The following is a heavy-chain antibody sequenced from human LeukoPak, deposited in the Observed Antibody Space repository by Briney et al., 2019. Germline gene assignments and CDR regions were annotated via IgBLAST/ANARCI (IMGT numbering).Heavy chain of an antibody. D-gene: IGHD3-22*01. Sequence: SETLSLTCTVSGGSISSSSYYWGWIRQPPGKGLEWIGSIYYIGSTYYNPSLKSRVTISVDTSKNQFSLKLSSVTAADTAVYYCARPETNNYYDSSGYRGPDAFDIWGQGTMVTVSS. J-gene: IGHJ3*02. V-gene: IGHV4-39*01. CDR2: IYYIGST. CDR3: ARPETNNYYDSSGYRGPDAFDI. CDR1: GGSISSSSYY.